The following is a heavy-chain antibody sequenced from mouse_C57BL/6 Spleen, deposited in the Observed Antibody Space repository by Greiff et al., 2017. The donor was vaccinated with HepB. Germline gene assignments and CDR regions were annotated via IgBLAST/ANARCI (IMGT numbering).Heavy chain of an antibody. CDR3: TGDYGYPYAMDY. J-gene: IGHJ4*01. CDR2: IRNKANNHAT. D-gene: IGHD2-2*01. V-gene: IGHV6-6*01. CDR1: GFTFSDAW. Sequence: EVKLVESGGGLVQPGGSMKLSCAASGFTFSDAWMDWVRQSPEKGLEWVAEIRNKANNHATYYAESVKGRFTISRDDSKSSVYLQMNSLRAEDTGIYYCTGDYGYPYAMDYWGQGTSVTVSS.